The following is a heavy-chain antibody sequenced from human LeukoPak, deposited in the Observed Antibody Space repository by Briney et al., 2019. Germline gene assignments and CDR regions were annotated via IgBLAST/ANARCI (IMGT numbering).Heavy chain of an antibody. J-gene: IGHJ4*02. CDR3: ARGYYYGSGSYNRGAFDY. Sequence: AASVKVSCKASGYTFTSYAMHWVRQAPGQRLEWMGWINAGNGNTKSSQKFQGRVTITRDTSASTASMELSSLRSEDTAVYYCARGYYYGSGSYNRGAFDYWGQGTLVTVSS. CDR2: INAGNGNT. D-gene: IGHD3-10*01. V-gene: IGHV1-3*01. CDR1: GYTFTSYA.